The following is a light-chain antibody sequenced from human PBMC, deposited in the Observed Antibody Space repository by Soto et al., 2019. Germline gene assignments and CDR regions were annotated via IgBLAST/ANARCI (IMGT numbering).Light chain of an antibody. Sequence: EIVLTQSPGTLSLFPGERATLSCRASQSLITRYLAWYQQKPGQAPRLLIYGASSRPTGIPDRFSGSGSGTDFTLTISRLEPEGFAVYSCQQYGTSPTFGQGTRLEIK. J-gene: IGKJ5*01. V-gene: IGKV3-20*01. CDR1: QSLITRY. CDR2: GAS. CDR3: QQYGTSPT.